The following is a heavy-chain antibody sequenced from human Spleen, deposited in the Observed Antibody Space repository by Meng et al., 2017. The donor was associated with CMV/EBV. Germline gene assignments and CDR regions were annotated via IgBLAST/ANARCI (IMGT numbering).Heavy chain of an antibody. Sequence: GGSLRLSCAASGFTFSDYYMSWIRQAPGKGLEWVSYISSSGSTIYYADSVKGRFTISRDNAKNSLFLQMNSLRAEDTAVYYCARAACTTSSCYRYPFDIWGPGTMVTVSS. J-gene: IGHJ3*02. CDR1: GFTFSDYY. CDR3: ARAACTTSSCYRYPFDI. D-gene: IGHD2-2*02. CDR2: ISSSGSTI. V-gene: IGHV3-11*04.